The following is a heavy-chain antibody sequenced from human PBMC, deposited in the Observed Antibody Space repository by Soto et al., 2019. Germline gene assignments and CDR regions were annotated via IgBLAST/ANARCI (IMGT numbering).Heavy chain of an antibody. V-gene: IGHV4-4*02. CDR3: AKGNEALDV. Sequence: QVQLQESGPRLVKPSGTLSLTCVVSGGSLSVNNWWSWVRQSPGRGLEWIGEIFHNGRTSYTPSLRGQVTMSVDKSNNQFSLRLTSVTAADTAVYYCAKGNEALDVWGQGTTVIVS. D-gene: IGHD1-1*01. J-gene: IGHJ6*02. CDR2: IFHNGRT. CDR1: GGSLSVNNW.